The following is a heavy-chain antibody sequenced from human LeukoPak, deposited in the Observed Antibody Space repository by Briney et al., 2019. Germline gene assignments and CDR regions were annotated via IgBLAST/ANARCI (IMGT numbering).Heavy chain of an antibody. D-gene: IGHD5-18*01. J-gene: IGHJ2*01. CDR3: ARSQGIRVNWYFDL. CDR1: GYSFTSYW. CDR2: IYPADSDT. Sequence: HGESLKISCKGSGYSFTSYWIGWVRQMPGKGLEWMGIIYPADSDTRYSPSFQGQVTISADKPINTAYLQRSSLKASDTAMYYCARSQGIRVNWYFDLWGRGTLVTVSS. V-gene: IGHV5-51*01.